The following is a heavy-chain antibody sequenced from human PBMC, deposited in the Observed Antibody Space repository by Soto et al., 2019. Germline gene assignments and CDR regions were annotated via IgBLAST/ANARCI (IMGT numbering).Heavy chain of an antibody. CDR1: GGSFSGYY. Sequence: SETLSLTCAVYGGSFSGYYWSWIRQPPGKGLEWIGEINHSGSTNYNPSLKSRVTISVDTSKNQFSLKLSSVTAADTAVYYCARAGILRYFDWFNYWGQGTLVTVSS. CDR3: ARAGILRYFDWFNY. CDR2: INHSGST. J-gene: IGHJ4*02. D-gene: IGHD3-9*01. V-gene: IGHV4-34*01.